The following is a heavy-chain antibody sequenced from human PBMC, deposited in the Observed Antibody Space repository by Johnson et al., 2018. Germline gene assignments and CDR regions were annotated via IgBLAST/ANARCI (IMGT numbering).Heavy chain of an antibody. J-gene: IGHJ3*02. CDR3: AKDLYYYDSSGRPAAGWDI. Sequence: VQLVESGGGVVQPGRSLRLSCAASGFTFSSYGMHWVRQAPGTGLEWVAVISYDGSKKYYAESVKGRFPISIDNSKNTRYLHMKSLRAEDTAVYYCAKDLYYYDSSGRPAAGWDIWGQGTMVTVSS. CDR1: GFTFSSYG. D-gene: IGHD3-22*01. V-gene: IGHV3-30*18. CDR2: ISYDGSKK.